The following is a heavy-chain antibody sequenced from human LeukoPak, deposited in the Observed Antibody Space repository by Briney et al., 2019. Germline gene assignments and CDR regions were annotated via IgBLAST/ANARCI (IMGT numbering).Heavy chain of an antibody. Sequence: TGGSLRLSCAASGFTFSSYSMNWVRQAPGKGLEWVSSISSSSSYIYYADSVKGRFTISRDNAKNSLYLQMNSLRAEDTAVYYCARDRGCSGGSCYGDDAFDIWGQGTMVTVSS. CDR3: ARDRGCSGGSCYGDDAFDI. CDR1: GFTFSSYS. D-gene: IGHD2-15*01. V-gene: IGHV3-21*01. J-gene: IGHJ3*02. CDR2: ISSSSSYI.